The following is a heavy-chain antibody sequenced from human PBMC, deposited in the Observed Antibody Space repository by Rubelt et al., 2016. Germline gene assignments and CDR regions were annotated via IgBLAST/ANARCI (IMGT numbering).Heavy chain of an antibody. CDR3: AKDPKRNVVAVSTHLLNWFDP. CDR2: INSDGSST. J-gene: IGHJ5*02. Sequence: GGGLVQPGGSLRLSCVASGFTLSSYWMHWVRQAPGKGLVWVSRINSDGSSTSYADSVQGRFTISRDNSKDTLYLQMNSLRPEDTAVYYCAKDPKRNVVAVSTHLLNWFDPWGQGTLVTVSS. CDR1: GFTLSSYW. D-gene: IGHD2-15*01. V-gene: IGHV3-74*01.